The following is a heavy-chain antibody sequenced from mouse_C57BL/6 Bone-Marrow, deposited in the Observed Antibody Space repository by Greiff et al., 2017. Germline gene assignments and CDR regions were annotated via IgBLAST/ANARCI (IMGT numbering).Heavy chain of an antibody. Sequence: EVQLQQSGGGLVQPGGSLSLSCAASGFTFTDYYMSWVRQPPGKALEWLGFIRNKANGYTTEYSASVKGRFTISRDNSQSILYLQMNALRAEDSATYYCARYDWDYWGQGTTLTVSS. CDR2: IRNKANGYTT. V-gene: IGHV7-3*01. J-gene: IGHJ2*01. D-gene: IGHD4-1*01. CDR1: GFTFTDYY. CDR3: ARYDWDY.